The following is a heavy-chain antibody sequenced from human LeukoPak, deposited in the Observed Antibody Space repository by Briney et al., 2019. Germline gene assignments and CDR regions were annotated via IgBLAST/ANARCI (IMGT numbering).Heavy chain of an antibody. Sequence: GGSLRLSCAASGFTFDYYAMYWVRQGPGKGLEWVSLISREGDRTYYTDSVKGRFSISRDNSRNSLYLQMNSLRLEDTALYYCGRGGFYYGVDVWGKGTTATVSS. D-gene: IGHD2-15*01. CDR2: ISREGDRT. CDR3: GRGGFYYGVDV. CDR1: GFTFDYYA. V-gene: IGHV3-43D*04. J-gene: IGHJ6*04.